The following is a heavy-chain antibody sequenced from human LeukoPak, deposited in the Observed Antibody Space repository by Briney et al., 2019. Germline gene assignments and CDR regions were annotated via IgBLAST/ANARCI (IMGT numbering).Heavy chain of an antibody. CDR3: ARDPKSYYYDSSGYYRG. J-gene: IGHJ4*02. V-gene: IGHV3-21*01. Sequence: GGSLRLSCAASGFTFSSYSMSWVRQAPGKGLEWVSSISSSSSYIYYADSVKGRFTISRDNAKNSLYLQMNSLRAEDTAVYYCARDPKSYYYDSSGYYRGWGQGTLVTVSS. D-gene: IGHD3-22*01. CDR1: GFTFSSYS. CDR2: ISSSSSYI.